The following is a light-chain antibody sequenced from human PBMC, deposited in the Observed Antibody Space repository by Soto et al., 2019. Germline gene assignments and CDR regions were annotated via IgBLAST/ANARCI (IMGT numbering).Light chain of an antibody. Sequence: IVMTQSPDSLAVSLGERATINCKSSQSVLYSSNNKNYLAWYRQKPGQPPKLLIYWASIRESGVPDRISGSGSGTDSTLTISSLQAEDVGVYFYQQYYSTPPYTFGQGTKLEIK. V-gene: IGKV4-1*01. J-gene: IGKJ2*01. CDR1: QSVLYSSNNKNY. CDR2: WAS. CDR3: QQYYSTPPYT.